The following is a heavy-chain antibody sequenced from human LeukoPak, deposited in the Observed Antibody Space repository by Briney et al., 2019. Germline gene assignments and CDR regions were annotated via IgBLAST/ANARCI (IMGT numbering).Heavy chain of an antibody. V-gene: IGHV3-11*04. CDR2: ISSSGSTK. CDR3: ARSGCSSTSCKLNWFDP. CDR1: GFTFSDYY. D-gene: IGHD2-2*01. Sequence: GGSLRLSCAASGFTFSDYYMSWIRQAPGKGLEWVSYISSSGSTKYYADSVKGRFTISRDNSKNTLYLQMNSLRAEDTAVYYCARSGCSSTSCKLNWFDPWGQGTLVTVSS. J-gene: IGHJ5*02.